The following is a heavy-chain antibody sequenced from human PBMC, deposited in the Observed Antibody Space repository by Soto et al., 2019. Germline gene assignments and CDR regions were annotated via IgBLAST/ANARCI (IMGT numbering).Heavy chain of an antibody. CDR1: GGTFSSYA. J-gene: IGHJ4*02. V-gene: IGHV1-69*13. CDR3: ARGRAYCGGDCYSLDY. CDR2: IIPIFGTA. Sequence: GASVKVSCKASGGTFSSYAISWVRQAPGQGLEWMGGIIPIFGTANYAQKFQGRVTITADESTSTAYMELSSLRSEDTAVYYCARGRAYCGGDCYSLDYWGQGTLVTVSS. D-gene: IGHD2-21*02.